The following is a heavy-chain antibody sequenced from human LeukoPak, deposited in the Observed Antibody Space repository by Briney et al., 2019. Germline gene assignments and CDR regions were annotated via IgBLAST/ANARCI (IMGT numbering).Heavy chain of an antibody. CDR3: ARGHCSSTSCPFGDYYYYYYMDV. Sequence: ASVKVSCKASGYTFTGYYMHWVRQAPGQGLEGMGWINPNSGGTNYAQKFQGRVTMTWDTSISTAYMELSRLRSDGTAVYYCARGHCSSTSCPFGDYYYYYYMDVWGKGTTVTVSS. V-gene: IGHV1-2*02. D-gene: IGHD2-2*01. CDR1: GYTFTGYY. J-gene: IGHJ6*03. CDR2: INPNSGGT.